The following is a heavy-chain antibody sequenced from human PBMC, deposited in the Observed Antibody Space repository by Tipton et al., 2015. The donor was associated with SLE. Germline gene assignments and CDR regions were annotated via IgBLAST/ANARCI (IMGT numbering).Heavy chain of an antibody. CDR1: GFTFSSSW. CDR2: IKSDGSYT. Sequence: SLRLSCVASGFTFSSSWMHWVRQAPGKGLVWVSRIKSDGSYTTYADSVRGRFTISRDNAKSTLYLQMNSLRADDTAVYYCARFGVRGSWGQGTLVTVSS. V-gene: IGHV3-74*03. D-gene: IGHD3-10*01. J-gene: IGHJ4*02. CDR3: ARFGVRGS.